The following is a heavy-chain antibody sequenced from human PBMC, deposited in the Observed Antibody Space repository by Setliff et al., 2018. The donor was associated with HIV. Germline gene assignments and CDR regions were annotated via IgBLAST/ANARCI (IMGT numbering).Heavy chain of an antibody. J-gene: IGHJ6*02. CDR1: GYTFTSYG. Sequence: ASVKVSCKASGYTFTSYGISWVRQAPGQGLEWMGWISAYNGNTNYAQKLQGRVTITRDTSASTAYMELSSLRSEDTAVYYCARDWVRWELRDYYYGMDVWGQGTTVTVSS. D-gene: IGHD1-26*01. CDR2: ISAYNGNT. V-gene: IGHV1-18*01. CDR3: ARDWVRWELRDYYYGMDV.